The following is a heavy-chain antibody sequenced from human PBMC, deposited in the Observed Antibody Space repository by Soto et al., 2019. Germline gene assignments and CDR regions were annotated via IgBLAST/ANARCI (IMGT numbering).Heavy chain of an antibody. CDR2: ISYDGRNK. Sequence: SLRLSCAASGFAFSSYYMSWVRQAQGKGLESVAVISYDGRNKYYADSVKGRFTISRDNSKNTLYLQMNSLRAEDTAVYYCAKADYFDYWGQGTLVTVSS. CDR3: AKADYFDY. CDR1: GFAFSSYY. V-gene: IGHV3-30*18. J-gene: IGHJ4*02.